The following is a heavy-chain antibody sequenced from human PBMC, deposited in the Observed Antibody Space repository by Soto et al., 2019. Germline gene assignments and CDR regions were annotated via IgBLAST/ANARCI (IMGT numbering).Heavy chain of an antibody. CDR1: GYTFTGYY. J-gene: IGHJ3*02. D-gene: IGHD6-19*01. CDR2: INPNSGGT. Sequence: ASVKVSCKASGYTFTGYYMHWVRQAPGQGLEWMGWINPNSGGTNYAQKFQGWVTMTRDTSISTAYMELSRLRSDDTAVYYCAMDHSSGWYDAFDIWGQGTIVTVSS. V-gene: IGHV1-2*04. CDR3: AMDHSSGWYDAFDI.